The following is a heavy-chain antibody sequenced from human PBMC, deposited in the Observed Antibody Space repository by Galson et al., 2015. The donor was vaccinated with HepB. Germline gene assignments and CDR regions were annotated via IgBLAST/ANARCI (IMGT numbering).Heavy chain of an antibody. CDR1: RFTSSDYS. D-gene: IGHD6-19*01. CDR2: ISNSIGTI. CDR3: ARDGDSGFGSDY. Sequence: SLRLSCAASRFTSSDYSMNWVRQAPGKGLEWLSYISNSIGTIYYADAVKGRFTISRDNAKNSLYLQMNSLRDEDTAVYYCARDGDSGFGSDYWGQGTLVTVSS. J-gene: IGHJ4*02. V-gene: IGHV3-48*02.